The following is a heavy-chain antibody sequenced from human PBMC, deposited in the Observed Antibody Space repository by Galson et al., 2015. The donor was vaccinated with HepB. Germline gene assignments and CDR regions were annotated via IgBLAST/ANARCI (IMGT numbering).Heavy chain of an antibody. D-gene: IGHD5-18*01. V-gene: IGHV1-69*01. CDR3: ARDKEHSYGYNYYFMDV. Sequence: CKASGGSFSSYAISWVRQAPGQGLEWMGGIIPMFGTTKYAQKFQGRVTISADESTSTTYMELSSLRSEDTAVYYCARDKEHSYGYNYYFMDVWGKGTTVTV. CDR2: IIPMFGTT. CDR1: GGSFSSYA. J-gene: IGHJ6*03.